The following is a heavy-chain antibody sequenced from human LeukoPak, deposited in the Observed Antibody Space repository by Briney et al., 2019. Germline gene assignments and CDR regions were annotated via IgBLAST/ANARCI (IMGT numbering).Heavy chain of an antibody. CDR3: ARHLPLTTDEFDP. V-gene: IGHV4-38-2*01. J-gene: IGHJ5*02. Sequence: SETLPLTCAVSGYPLSICYDWGWIGQPPGEGLEGIGSIYHSGSNYYTPSLRSRVNIPVDTSNTQFSLKLSSVTAADTAVYYCARHLPLTTDEFDPWGQGTLVTVSS. CDR1: GYPLSICYD. D-gene: IGHD4-17*01. CDR2: IYHSGSN.